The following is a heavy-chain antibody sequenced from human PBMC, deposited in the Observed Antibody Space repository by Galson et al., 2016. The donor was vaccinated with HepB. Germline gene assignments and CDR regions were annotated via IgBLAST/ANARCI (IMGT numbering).Heavy chain of an antibody. D-gene: IGHD4-23*01. CDR3: GRDHSVVLTTAYNWFDP. CDR1: GLTFSRCD. V-gene: IGHV3-74*01. J-gene: IGHJ5*02. CDR2: INSDGTIS. Sequence: SLRLSCAASGLTFSRCDMHWVRQVPGKGLVWVSRINSDGTISNYADSVKGRFTISRDNAKNTLYLQMNSLRVEDTAVYYCGRDHSVVLTTAYNWFDPWGQGTLVTVSS.